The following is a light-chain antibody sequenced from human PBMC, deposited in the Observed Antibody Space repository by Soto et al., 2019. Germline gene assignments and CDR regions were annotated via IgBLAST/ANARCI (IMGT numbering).Light chain of an antibody. CDR2: GAS. CDR1: QSLSIN. V-gene: IGKV3-15*01. J-gene: IGKJ5*01. CDR3: QQYHNWPPIT. Sequence: EIVLTQSPDTLSLSPGKRATLSCRASQSLSINYLAWYQQGPGQPPRLLIYGASTRASGIPARFSGSGSETDFTLTISSLQSEDSAVYYCQQYHNWPPITFGQGTRLEIK.